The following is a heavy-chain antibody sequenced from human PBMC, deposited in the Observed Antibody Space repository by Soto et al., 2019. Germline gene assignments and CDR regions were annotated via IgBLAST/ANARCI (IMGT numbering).Heavy chain of an antibody. V-gene: IGHV1-18*01. J-gene: IGHJ4*02. Sequence: ASVKVSCKASGGTFSTYTISWVRQAPGQGLEWMGWISAYNGNTNYAQKLQGRVTMTTDTSTSTAYMGLRSLRSDDTAVYYCARMDDFDYWGQGTLVTVSS. CDR2: ISAYNGNT. CDR1: GGTFSTYT. CDR3: ARMDDFDY.